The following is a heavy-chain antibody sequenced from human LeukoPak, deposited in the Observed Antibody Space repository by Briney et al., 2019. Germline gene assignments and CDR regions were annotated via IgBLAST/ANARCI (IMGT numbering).Heavy chain of an antibody. CDR2: ISHIGST. CDR3: ARDRISINALDM. D-gene: IGHD1-14*01. V-gene: IGHV4-59*01. CDR1: GGSISYYY. J-gene: IGHJ3*02. Sequence: SETLSLTCTVSGGSISYYYLTWLRQPPGKGLEWIGYISHIGSTNYNPSLKSRVTISVDTSKNQFSLKLTSVTAADTAVYYCARDRISINALDMWGQGTMVTVSS.